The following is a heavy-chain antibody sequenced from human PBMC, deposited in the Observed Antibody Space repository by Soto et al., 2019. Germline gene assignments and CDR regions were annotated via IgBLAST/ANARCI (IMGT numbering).Heavy chain of an antibody. D-gene: IGHD3-10*01. CDR2: ISGSGGST. CDR3: AKRITMVRGAPQFDY. Sequence: GGSLRLSCAASGFTFSSYAMSWVRQAPGKGLEWVSAISGSGGSTYYADSVKGRFTISRDNSKNTLYLQMNSLRAEDTAVYYCAKRITMVRGAPQFDYWGQGTLVTVSS. J-gene: IGHJ4*02. V-gene: IGHV3-23*01. CDR1: GFTFSSYA.